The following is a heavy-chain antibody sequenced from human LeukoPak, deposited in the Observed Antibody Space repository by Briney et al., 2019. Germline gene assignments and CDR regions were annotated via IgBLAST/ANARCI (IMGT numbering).Heavy chain of an antibody. D-gene: IGHD1-1*01. J-gene: IGHJ4*02. CDR1: GFTFSSYS. CDR2: ISSSSSYI. V-gene: IGHV3-21*01. CDR3: ARVGRELERLPGVY. Sequence: PGGSLRLSCAASGFTFSSYSMNWVRQAPGKGLKWVSSISSSSSYIYYADSVKGRFTISRDNAKNSLYLQMNSLRAEDTAVYYCARVGRELERLPGVYWGQGTLVTVSS.